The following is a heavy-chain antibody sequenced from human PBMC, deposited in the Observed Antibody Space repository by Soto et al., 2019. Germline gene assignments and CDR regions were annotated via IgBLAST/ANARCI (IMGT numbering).Heavy chain of an antibody. V-gene: IGHV4-61*01. CDR2: IYSSGNT. D-gene: IGHD3-16*01. CDR1: GGSVSSGSNY. Sequence: QVQLQESGPGLLKPSETLSLTCTVSGGSVSSGSNYWSWIRQPPGKALEWVGYIYSSGNTNYNPSLQSRVTISLDTSKNQFSLNLSSVTAADTAVYYCAREGDSDFDSWGQGTLVTVSS. CDR3: AREGDSDFDS. J-gene: IGHJ4*02.